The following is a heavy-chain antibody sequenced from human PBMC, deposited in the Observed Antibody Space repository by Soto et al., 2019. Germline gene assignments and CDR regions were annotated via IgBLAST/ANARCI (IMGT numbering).Heavy chain of an antibody. V-gene: IGHV3-48*02. CDR3: ARDPSYGDRHMSYFDY. CDR2: ISSSSSVI. J-gene: IGHJ4*02. CDR1: GFTLTSFA. D-gene: IGHD5-18*01. Sequence: EVQLVGSGGGLVQPGGSLRLSCAASGFTLTSFAMNWVRQAPGKGPEGVSYISSSSSVIDYADSVKGRFTVSRDNAKNSLYLQMNSLRDEDTAVYYCARDPSYGDRHMSYFDYWGQGTLVTVSS.